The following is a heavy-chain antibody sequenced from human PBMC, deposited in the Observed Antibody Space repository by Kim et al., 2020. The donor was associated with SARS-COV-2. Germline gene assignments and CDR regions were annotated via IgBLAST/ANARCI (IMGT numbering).Heavy chain of an antibody. V-gene: IGHV3-23*01. Sequence: GGSLRLSCAASGFTFSSYAMSWVRQAPGKGLEWVSAISGSGGSTYYADSVKGRFTISRDNSKNTLYLQMNSLRAEDTAVYYCAKAASIPGHYYGSGSYYMGIGYYFDYWGQGTLVTVSS. D-gene: IGHD3-10*01. J-gene: IGHJ4*02. CDR3: AKAASIPGHYYGSGSYYMGIGYYFDY. CDR1: GFTFSSYA. CDR2: ISGSGGST.